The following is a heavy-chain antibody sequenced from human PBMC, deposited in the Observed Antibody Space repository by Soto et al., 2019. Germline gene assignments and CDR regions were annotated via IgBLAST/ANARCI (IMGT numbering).Heavy chain of an antibody. CDR1: GGTFDSNA. V-gene: IGHV1-69*12. J-gene: IGHJ3*02. D-gene: IGHD2-2*01. CDR3: AREGLTFGPGAVGGAFDI. Sequence: QVQLVQSGTEVRKPGSSVKVSCKASGGTFDSNAISWVRLAPGQGLEWMGGIIPIVGTINNAQKFQDRVTITADASANIVYMELSSLRSEDTAIYYCAREGLTFGPGAVGGAFDIWGQGTLVTVSS. CDR2: IIPIVGTI.